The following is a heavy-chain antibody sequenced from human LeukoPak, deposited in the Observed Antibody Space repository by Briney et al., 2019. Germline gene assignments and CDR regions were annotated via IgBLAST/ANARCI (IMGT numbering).Heavy chain of an antibody. CDR1: GFTFSIYS. CDR3: ARDLAVGGTTYYYGMDV. J-gene: IGHJ6*02. V-gene: IGHV3-21*06. CDR2: ISDSSSYI. D-gene: IGHD1-26*01. Sequence: GGSLRLSCAASGFTFSIYSMNWVRQAPGKGLEWVSSISDSSSYIYYADSVKGRFTLSRDNARNSLYLQMNSLRAEDTAVYYCARDLAVGGTTYYYGMDVWGLGTTVTVSS.